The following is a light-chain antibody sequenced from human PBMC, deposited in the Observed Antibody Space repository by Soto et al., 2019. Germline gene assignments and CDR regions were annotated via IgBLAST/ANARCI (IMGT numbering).Light chain of an antibody. J-gene: IGKJ4*01. V-gene: IGKV3-11*01. CDR3: QQRSN. CDR2: DAS. Sequence: EIVLTQSPATLSLSPGERATLSCRASQSVSSYLAWYQQKPGQAPRLLIYDASNRATGIPARFSGSGSGTDFTLTISSREPEDFAVYYCQQRSNFGGGTKVEI. CDR1: QSVSSY.